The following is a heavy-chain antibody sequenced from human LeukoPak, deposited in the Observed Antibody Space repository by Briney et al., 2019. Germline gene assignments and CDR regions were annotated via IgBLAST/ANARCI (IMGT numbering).Heavy chain of an antibody. CDR2: SSHDGNNE. CDR1: GFTFSGRT. CDR3: VAEGGASSGFQI. J-gene: IGHJ3*02. Sequence: PGRSLRLSCAASGFTFSGRTMHWVRQALGKGLEWVGFSSHDGNNEYYADAVKGRFAISRDESKNTLYLQLNGPRPDDTAVYFCVAEGGASSGFQIRGQGTMVTVSS. V-gene: IGHV3-30*01. D-gene: IGHD6-25*01.